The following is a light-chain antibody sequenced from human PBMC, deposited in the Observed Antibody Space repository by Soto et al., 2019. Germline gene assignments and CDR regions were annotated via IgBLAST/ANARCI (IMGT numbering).Light chain of an antibody. CDR2: EVS. CDR1: SSDVGGYNY. J-gene: IGLJ1*01. Sequence: QSLLAMSASFSGSPGQSITISCTGTSSDVGGYNYVSWYQQHPGKAPKLMIYEVSNRPSGVSNRFSGSKSGNTASLTISGLQAEDEADYYCSSYTSSSTYVFGTGTKVTVL. CDR3: SSYTSSSTYV. V-gene: IGLV2-14*01.